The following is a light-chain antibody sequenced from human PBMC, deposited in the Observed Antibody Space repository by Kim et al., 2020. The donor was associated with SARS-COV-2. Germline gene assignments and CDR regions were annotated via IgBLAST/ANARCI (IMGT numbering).Light chain of an antibody. V-gene: IGLV1-51*01. CDR1: SSNMGNYS. CDR2: GNH. J-gene: IGLJ2*01. CDR3: GAWDASLSIVV. Sequence: GQKVTIPCSGSSSNMGNYSGPWYQQLPGTAPRLLIYGNHQRPSGIPDRFSGSKSGTTATLGITGLQTGDEADYYCGAWDASLSIVVFGGGTQLTVL.